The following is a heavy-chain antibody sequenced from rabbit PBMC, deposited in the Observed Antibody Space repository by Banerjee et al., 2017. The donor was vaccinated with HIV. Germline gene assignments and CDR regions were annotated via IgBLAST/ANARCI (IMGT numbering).Heavy chain of an antibody. Sequence: QEQLVESGGGLVQPGGSLKLSCKASGFDFSGYGVSWVRQAPGKGLEWIGYIDPIFGKTYYARWVNGRLTISSHNAQKTLYLQLNSLTAADTATYFCAYSSGWGADFNLWGPGTLVTVS. CDR1: GFDFSGYG. D-gene: IGHD4-1*01. CDR3: AYSSGWGADFNL. CDR2: IDPIFGKT. J-gene: IGHJ4*01. V-gene: IGHV1S47*01.